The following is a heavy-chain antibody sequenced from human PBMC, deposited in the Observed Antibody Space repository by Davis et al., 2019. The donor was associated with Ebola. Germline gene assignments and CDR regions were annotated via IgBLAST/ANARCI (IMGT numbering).Heavy chain of an antibody. J-gene: IGHJ4*02. V-gene: IGHV4-39*07. CDR1: GASISSRSYY. CDR3: VRVHPVQSDRYFD. Sequence: GSLRLSCTVSGASISSRSYYWGWIRQPPGKGLEWVGSFSYGDNTHYYNPSLRSRVTISVDTSRNQFSLKLSSVTAADTAVYYCVRVHPVQSDRYFDWGQGTLVTVSS. CDR2: FSYGDNT. D-gene: IGHD2/OR15-2a*01.